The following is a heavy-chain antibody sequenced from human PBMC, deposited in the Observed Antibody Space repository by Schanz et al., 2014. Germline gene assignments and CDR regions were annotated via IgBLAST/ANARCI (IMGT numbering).Heavy chain of an antibody. Sequence: EVQLVESGGYLVQPGGSLRLSCSASGFAFSSYSMNWVRQAPGKGLEWVSYISSSGTTIYYADSVKGRFTISRDNAKNSLFLQMNSLRTEDTAVYYCASPSGYSDYGTYFDFWGQGTLVTVSS. V-gene: IGHV3-48*01. J-gene: IGHJ4*02. CDR2: ISSSGTTI. CDR1: GFAFSSYS. CDR3: ASPSGYSDYGTYFDF. D-gene: IGHD5-12*01.